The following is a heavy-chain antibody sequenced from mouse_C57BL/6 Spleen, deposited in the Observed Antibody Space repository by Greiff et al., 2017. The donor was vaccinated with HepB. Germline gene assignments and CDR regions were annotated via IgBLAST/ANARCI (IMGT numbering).Heavy chain of an antibody. J-gene: IGHJ1*03. D-gene: IGHD4-1*01. Sequence: QVQLQQSGAELVNPGASVKLSCKASGYTFTSYWMHWVKQRPGQGLEWIGMIHPNSGSTNYNEKFKSKATLTVDKSSSTAYMQLSSLTSEDSAVYYCAKRTGTGYFDVWGTGTTVTVSS. CDR2: IHPNSGST. V-gene: IGHV1-64*01. CDR1: GYTFTSYW. CDR3: AKRTGTGYFDV.